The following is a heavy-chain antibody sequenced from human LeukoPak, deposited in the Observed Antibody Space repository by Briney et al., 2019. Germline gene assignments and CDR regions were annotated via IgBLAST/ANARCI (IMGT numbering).Heavy chain of an antibody. CDR1: GFTFSSYE. J-gene: IGHJ6*04. Sequence: GRSLRLSCAASGFTFSSYEMNWVRQAPGKGLEWVSYISSSGSTIYYADSVKGRFTISRDNAKNSLYLQMNSLRAEDTTVYYCAELGITMIGGVWGKGTTVTISS. D-gene: IGHD3-10*02. CDR3: AELGITMIGGV. V-gene: IGHV3-48*03. CDR2: ISSSGSTI.